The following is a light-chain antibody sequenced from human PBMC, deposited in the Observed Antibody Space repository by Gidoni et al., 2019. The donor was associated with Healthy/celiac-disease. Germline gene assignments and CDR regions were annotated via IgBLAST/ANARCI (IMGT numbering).Light chain of an antibody. CDR2: GAS. CDR1: QSVSSN. J-gene: IGKJ1*01. V-gene: IGKV3-15*01. Sequence: EIVMTQSPATLSVSPGERATLSCRASQSVSSNLAWYQQKPGQAPRLLIYGASTRATGIPARFSGSGSGTEFTLTISSLQSEDFAVYYCQQYNNWPQTFGXGTKVEIK. CDR3: QQYNNWPQT.